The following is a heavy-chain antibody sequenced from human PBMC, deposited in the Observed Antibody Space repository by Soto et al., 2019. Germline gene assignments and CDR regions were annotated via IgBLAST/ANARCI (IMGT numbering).Heavy chain of an antibody. Sequence: ASVKVSCKASGYTFTSYYMHWVRQAPGQGLEWIGIINPSSGSTSYAQKFQERVTMTRDTSTSTAYMELSSLRSEDTAVYYCAAELIDYYGSGSYIYAFDIWGQGTMVTVSS. D-gene: IGHD3-10*01. CDR3: AAELIDYYGSGSYIYAFDI. J-gene: IGHJ3*02. CDR2: INPSSGST. CDR1: GYTFTSYY. V-gene: IGHV1-46*01.